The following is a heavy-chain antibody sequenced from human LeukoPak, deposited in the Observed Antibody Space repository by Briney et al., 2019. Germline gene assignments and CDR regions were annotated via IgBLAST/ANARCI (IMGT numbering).Heavy chain of an antibody. Sequence: GGSLRLSCAASGFTFSSYWMNWVRQAPGKGLEWVSVIYSGGSTYYADSVKGRFTISRDNSKNTLYLQMNSLRAEDTAVYYCARDHLKYDILTGYIDYWGQGTLVTVSS. CDR3: ARDHLKYDILTGYIDY. J-gene: IGHJ4*02. V-gene: IGHV3-66*01. CDR1: GFTFSSYW. CDR2: IYSGGST. D-gene: IGHD3-9*01.